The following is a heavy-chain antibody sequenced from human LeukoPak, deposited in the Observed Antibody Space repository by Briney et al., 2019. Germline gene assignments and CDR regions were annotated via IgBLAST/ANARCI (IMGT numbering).Heavy chain of an antibody. CDR2: INPSGGST. CDR3: AREAFTTVTSATDAFDI. J-gene: IGHJ3*02. V-gene: IGHV1-46*01. CDR1: GYTFTSYY. Sequence: ASVKVPCKASGYTFTSYYMHWVRQAPGQGLEWMGIINPSGGSTSYAQKFQGRVTMTRDTSISTAYMELSRLRSDDTAVYYCAREAFTTVTSATDAFDIWGQGTMVTVSS. D-gene: IGHD4-17*01.